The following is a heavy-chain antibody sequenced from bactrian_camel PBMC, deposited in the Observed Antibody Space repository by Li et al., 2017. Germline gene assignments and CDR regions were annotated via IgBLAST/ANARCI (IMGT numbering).Heavy chain of an antibody. J-gene: IGHJ6*01. D-gene: IGHD4*01. Sequence: HVQLVESGGGSVQPGGSLTLSCKVSSTTKLTFCMGWFRQAPAKERKAVAVIDMDGKINYADSVKERFTISQDDRKRTMYLQMDHLKPEDTGMYYCAARLACYEDDYRRSDTFGYWGLGTQVTVS. CDR3: AARLACYEDDYRRSDTFGY. V-gene: IGHV3S53*01. CDR1: STTKLTFC. CDR2: IDMDGKI.